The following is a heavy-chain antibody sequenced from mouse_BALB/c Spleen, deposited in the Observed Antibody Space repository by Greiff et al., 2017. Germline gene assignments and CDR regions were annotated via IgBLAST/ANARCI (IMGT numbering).Heavy chain of an antibody. CDR1: GFSLTSYG. CDR2: IWAGGST. Sequence: VKVVESGPGLVAPSQSLSITCTVSGFSLTSYGVHWVRQPPGKGLEWLGVIWAGGSTNYNSALMSRLSISKDNSKSQVFLKMNSLQTDDTAMYYCASYYYGTLYAMDYWGQGTSVTVSS. CDR3: ASYYYGTLYAMDY. J-gene: IGHJ4*01. V-gene: IGHV2-9*02. D-gene: IGHD1-1*01.